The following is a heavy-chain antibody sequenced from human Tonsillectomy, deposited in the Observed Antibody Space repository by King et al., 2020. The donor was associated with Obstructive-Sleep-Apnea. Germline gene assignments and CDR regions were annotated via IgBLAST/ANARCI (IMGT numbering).Heavy chain of an antibody. CDR3: ARGIGGLGHYDILTGDASTIDY. CDR2: INPNSDGT. V-gene: IGHV1-2*07. CDR1: GYTFTDYF. Sequence: VKLVESGAEVKKPGASVKVSCKSSGYTFTDYFMHWVRQAPGQGLEWMGWINPNSDGTNYARKFQGRVTMTRDTSISTAYMELSRLRSDDTAVYYCARGIGGLGHYDILTGDASTIDYWGQGTLVTVSS. D-gene: IGHD3-9*01. J-gene: IGHJ4*02.